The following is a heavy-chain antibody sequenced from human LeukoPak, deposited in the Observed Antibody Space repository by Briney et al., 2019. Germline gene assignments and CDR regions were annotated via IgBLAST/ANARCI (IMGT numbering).Heavy chain of an antibody. CDR3: ASSAVAGIAEYFQH. V-gene: IGHV1-18*01. CDR1: GYTFTSYG. Sequence: ASVKVSCKASGYTFTSYGISWVRQAPGQGLEWMGWISAYNGNTNYAQKLQGRVTMTTDTPTSTAYMELRSLRSDDTAVYYCASSAVAGIAEYFQHWGQGTLVTVSS. J-gene: IGHJ1*01. CDR2: ISAYNGNT. D-gene: IGHD6-19*01.